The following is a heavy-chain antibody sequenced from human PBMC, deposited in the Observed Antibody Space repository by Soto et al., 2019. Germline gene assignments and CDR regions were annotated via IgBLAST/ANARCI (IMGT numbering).Heavy chain of an antibody. V-gene: IGHV3-7*05. D-gene: IGHD5-18*01. CDR3: ARGSFGPFGYSYGPRGAFDI. J-gene: IGHJ3*02. CDR1: GFTFSSYW. CDR2: IKQDGSEK. Sequence: GGSLRLSCAASGFTFSSYWMSWVRQAPGKGLEWVANIKQDGSEKYYVDSVKGRFTISRDNAKNSLYLQMNSLRAEDTAVYYCARGSFGPFGYSYGPRGAFDIWGQGTMVTVSS.